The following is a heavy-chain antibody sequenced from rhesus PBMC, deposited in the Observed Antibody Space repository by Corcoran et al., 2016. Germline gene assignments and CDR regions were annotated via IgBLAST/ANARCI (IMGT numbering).Heavy chain of an antibody. Sequence: EVLLVESGGGLVQPGGSLRLSCAASGFTFSSYGMSWVRQAPGKGLEWVSYISNGGGSTYYADSVKGRFTCSRDNSKNTLALQMNRLRAEDTAVYYCARENSYSGSWNRGPFDYWGQGVLVTVSS. D-gene: IGHD6-25*01. J-gene: IGHJ4*01. V-gene: IGHV3S5*01. CDR1: GFTFSSYG. CDR2: ISNGGGST. CDR3: ARENSYSGSWNRGPFDY.